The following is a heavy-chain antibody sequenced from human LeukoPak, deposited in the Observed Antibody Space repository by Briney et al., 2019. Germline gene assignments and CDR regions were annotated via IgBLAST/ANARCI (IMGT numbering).Heavy chain of an antibody. CDR1: GFTFSSYA. CDR2: ISGSGDFT. CDR3: AKDGARDGYNYPDY. D-gene: IGHD5-24*01. J-gene: IGHJ4*02. Sequence: SGGSLRLSCAASGFTFSSYAMSWVRQAPGKGLEWVSDISGSGDFTYYADSVKGRFTISRDKSKNTLYLQMNSLRAEDTAVYYCAKDGARDGYNYPDYWGQGTLVTVSS. V-gene: IGHV3-23*01.